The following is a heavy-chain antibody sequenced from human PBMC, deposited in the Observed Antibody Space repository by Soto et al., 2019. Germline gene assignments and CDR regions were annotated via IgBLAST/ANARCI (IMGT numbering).Heavy chain of an antibody. CDR3: ARDGVDGDHDAFDI. CDR2: IWYDGSHK. CDR1: GFTFRTYG. D-gene: IGHD4-17*01. V-gene: IGHV3-33*01. Sequence: GGSLRLSCAASGFTFRTYGMHWVRQAPGKGLEWVAAIWYDGSHKYYVDSVKGRFTISRDNSNNILYLQMNSLRVEDTAVYYCARDGVDGDHDAFDIWGQGTMVTVSS. J-gene: IGHJ3*02.